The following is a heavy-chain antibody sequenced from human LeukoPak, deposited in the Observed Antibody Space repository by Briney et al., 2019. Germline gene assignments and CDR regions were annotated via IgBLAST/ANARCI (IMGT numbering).Heavy chain of an antibody. D-gene: IGHD2-21*02. J-gene: IGHJ4*02. Sequence: SETLSLTCAVYGGSFSGYYWSWIRQPPGKGLEWIGEINHSGSTNYNPSLKSRVTISVDTSKNQFSLKLSSVTAADTAVYYCARRPGAYCGGDCYSYYFDYWGQGTLVTVSS. V-gene: IGHV4-34*01. CDR3: ARRPGAYCGGDCYSYYFDY. CDR1: GGSFSGYY. CDR2: INHSGST.